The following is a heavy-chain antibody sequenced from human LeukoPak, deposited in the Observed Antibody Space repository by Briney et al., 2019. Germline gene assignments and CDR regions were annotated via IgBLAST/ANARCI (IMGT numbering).Heavy chain of an antibody. D-gene: IGHD7-27*01. CDR1: GDFITAYY. CDR3: ASNTGTVFDY. V-gene: IGHV4-59*01. Sequence: PSETLSLTCTVSGDFITAYYWSWIRQPPGKGLEWTGYVYYTGSTEYNPSLRSRVTISLEMSKHQFSLDLTSVTAADTAVYYCASNTGTVFDYWGQGALVTVSS. J-gene: IGHJ4*02. CDR2: VYYTGST.